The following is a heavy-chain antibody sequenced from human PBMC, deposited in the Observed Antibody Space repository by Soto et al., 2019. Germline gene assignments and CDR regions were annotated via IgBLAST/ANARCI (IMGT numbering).Heavy chain of an antibody. CDR2: IYYSGST. CDR3: ARLAADGTVYFDS. V-gene: IGHV4-59*08. CDR1: GGSFSSYY. D-gene: IGHD6-13*01. Sequence: SETLSLTCTVSGGSFSSYYWSWFRQPPGKGLEWIGFIYYSGSTTYNPSLKSRVTISVDTSKSQFSLKLTSVTAADTAVYYCARLAADGTVYFDSWGQGTLVTVSS. J-gene: IGHJ4*02.